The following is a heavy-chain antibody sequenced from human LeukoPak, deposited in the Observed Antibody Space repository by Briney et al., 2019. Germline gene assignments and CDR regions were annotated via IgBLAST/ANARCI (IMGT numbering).Heavy chain of an antibody. CDR2: ISGSGGST. V-gene: IGHV3-23*01. J-gene: IGHJ2*01. D-gene: IGHD3-10*01. Sequence: TGGSLRLSCAASGFTFSSYAMSWVRQAPGKGLEWVSAISGSGGSTYYADSVKGRFTISRDNSKNTLYLQMNSLRAEDTAVYYCAKDTFVFTMVRGGAAPRGYFDLWGRGTLVTVSS. CDR1: GFTFSSYA. CDR3: AKDTFVFTMVRGGAAPRGYFDL.